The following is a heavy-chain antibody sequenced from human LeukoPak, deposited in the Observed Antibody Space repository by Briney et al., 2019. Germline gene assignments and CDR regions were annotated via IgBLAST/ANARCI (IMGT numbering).Heavy chain of an antibody. Sequence: SETLSLTCTVSGGSISSYYWSWIRQPPGKGLEWIGYIYYSGSTNYNPSLKSRVTISVDTSKNQFSLKLSSVTAADTAAYYCAREGGAVAGIDYWGQGTLVTVSS. V-gene: IGHV4-59*01. CDR3: AREGGAVAGIDY. CDR1: GGSISSYY. D-gene: IGHD6-19*01. CDR2: IYYSGST. J-gene: IGHJ4*02.